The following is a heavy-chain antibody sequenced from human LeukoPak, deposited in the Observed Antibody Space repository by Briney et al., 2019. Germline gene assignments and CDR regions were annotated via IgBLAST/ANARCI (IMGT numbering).Heavy chain of an antibody. D-gene: IGHD5-18*01. Sequence: GGSLRLSCAASGFTFSSYWMSWVRQAPGKGLEWVANIKKDGSEKYYVDSVKGRFTISRDNAKKSLYLQMNSLRAEDTAVYYCARHLSGVTGYTYGRGIDYWGQGTLVTASS. J-gene: IGHJ4*02. V-gene: IGHV3-7*01. CDR2: IKKDGSEK. CDR3: ARHLSGVTGYTYGRGIDY. CDR1: GFTFSSYW.